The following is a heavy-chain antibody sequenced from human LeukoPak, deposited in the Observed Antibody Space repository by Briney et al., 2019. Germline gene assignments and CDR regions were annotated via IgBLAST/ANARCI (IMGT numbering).Heavy chain of an antibody. D-gene: IGHD2-2*01. V-gene: IGHV1-69*05. CDR2: IIPIFGTA. J-gene: IGHJ4*02. CDR1: GGTFISYA. Sequence: SVKVSCKASGGTFISYAISWVRQAPGQGLEWMGRIIPIFGTANYAQKFQGRVTITTDESTSTAYIELSSLRSEDTAVYYCATQRFDYWGQGTLVTVSS. CDR3: ATQRFDY.